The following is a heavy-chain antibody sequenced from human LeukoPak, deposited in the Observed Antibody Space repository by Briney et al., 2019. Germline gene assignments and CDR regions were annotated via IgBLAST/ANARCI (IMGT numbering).Heavy chain of an antibody. CDR1: GFTFSSFD. Sequence: GGSLRLSCAASGFTFSSFDMSWVRQAPGEGLEWVSAISGSGGSTYNADSVKGRFTISRDNSKNTLYLQMNSLRVEDTAIYYCAKDLLKTYGSGSYYKGGYYFEHWGQGTLVTVSS. D-gene: IGHD3-10*01. CDR2: ISGSGGST. J-gene: IGHJ4*02. V-gene: IGHV3-23*01. CDR3: AKDLLKTYGSGSYYKGGYYFEH.